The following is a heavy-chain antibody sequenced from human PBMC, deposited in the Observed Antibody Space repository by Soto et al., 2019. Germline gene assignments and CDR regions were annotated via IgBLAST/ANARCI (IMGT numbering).Heavy chain of an antibody. Sequence: QVQMVESGGVVVQPGRSLRLSCAASGFTFSSYGMHWFSQAPGKVLEWVAVIWYDGRNRYYADSVKGRFTISRDNSKNTMYLQMTSLRAGDTAVYYCASDHCSSTSCYLGQQCGQGTLVTVSS. J-gene: IGHJ1*01. CDR3: ASDHCSSTSCYLGQQ. CDR1: GFTFSSYG. CDR2: IWYDGRNR. D-gene: IGHD2-2*01. V-gene: IGHV3-33*01.